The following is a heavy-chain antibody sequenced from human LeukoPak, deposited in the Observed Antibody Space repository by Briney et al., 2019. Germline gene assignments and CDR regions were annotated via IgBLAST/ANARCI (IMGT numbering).Heavy chain of an antibody. CDR2: IWYDGSNK. Sequence: GRSLRLSCAASGFTFSSYGMHWVRQAPGKGLEWVAVIWYDGSNKYYADSVKGRFTISRDNSKNTLYLQMNSLRAEDTAVYYCARDRDYYDSSGYHAFDYWGQGTLVTVSS. J-gene: IGHJ4*02. V-gene: IGHV3-33*01. D-gene: IGHD3-22*01. CDR3: ARDRDYYDSSGYHAFDY. CDR1: GFTFSSYG.